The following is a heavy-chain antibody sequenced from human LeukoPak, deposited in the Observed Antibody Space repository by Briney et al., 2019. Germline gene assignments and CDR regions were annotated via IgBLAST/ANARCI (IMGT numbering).Heavy chain of an antibody. V-gene: IGHV1-69*13. CDR1: GGTFSSYA. CDR3: ARERGCGGDFCYFDY. Sequence: SVKVSCKASGGTFSSYAISWVRQAPGQGLEWMGGNIPIFGTANYAQKFQGRVTITADESTSTAYMELSSLRSEDTAVYYCARERGCGGDFCYFDYWGQGTLVTVSS. J-gene: IGHJ4*02. D-gene: IGHD2-21*01. CDR2: NIPIFGTA.